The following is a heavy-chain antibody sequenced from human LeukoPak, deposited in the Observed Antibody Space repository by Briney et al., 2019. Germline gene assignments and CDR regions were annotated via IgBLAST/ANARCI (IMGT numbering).Heavy chain of an antibody. CDR1: GGSISSYY. D-gene: IGHD3-3*01. V-gene: IGHV4-59*01. J-gene: IGHJ6*03. Sequence: SETLSLTCTVSGGSISSYYWSWIRQPPGKGLEWIGYIYYSGSTNYTPSLKSRVTISVDTSKNQFSLKLSSVTAADTAVYYCARQGMGYDFWSGYRYYMDVWGKGTTVTVSS. CDR2: IYYSGST. CDR3: ARQGMGYDFWSGYRYYMDV.